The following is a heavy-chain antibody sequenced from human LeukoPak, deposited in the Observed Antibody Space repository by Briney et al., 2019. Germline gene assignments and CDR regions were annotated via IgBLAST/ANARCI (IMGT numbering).Heavy chain of an antibody. V-gene: IGHV3-23*01. J-gene: IGHJ6*02. CDR1: GFTFSSYA. CDR3: AEFSRVVPYYCYYYGMDV. Sequence: GGSLRLSCAASGFTFSSYAMSWVRQAPGKGLEWVSAISGSGGSTYYADSVKGRFTISRDNSKNTLYLQMNSLRAEDTAVYYCAEFSRVVPYYCYYYGMDVWGQGTTVTVSS. D-gene: IGHD3-3*01. CDR2: ISGSGGST.